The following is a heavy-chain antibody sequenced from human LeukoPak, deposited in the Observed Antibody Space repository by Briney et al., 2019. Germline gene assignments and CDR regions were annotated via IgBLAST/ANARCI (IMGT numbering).Heavy chain of an antibody. CDR3: AREGFRYYGSGSYFLFDY. CDR2: IYYSGST. J-gene: IGHJ4*02. CDR1: GGSISSSSYY. Sequence: SETLSLTCTVSGGSISSSSYYWGWIRQPPGKGLEWIGSIYYSGSTYYNPSLKSRVTISVDTSKNQFSLKLSSVTAADTAVYYCAREGFRYYGSGSYFLFDYWGQGTLVTVSS. V-gene: IGHV4-39*07. D-gene: IGHD3-10*01.